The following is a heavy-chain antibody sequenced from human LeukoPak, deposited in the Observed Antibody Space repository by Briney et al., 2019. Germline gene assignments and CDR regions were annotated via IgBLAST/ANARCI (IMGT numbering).Heavy chain of an antibody. V-gene: IGHV4-34*01. D-gene: IGHD3-3*01. CDR3: ARLTPYYDFWSGYYHDAFDI. CDR2: IDHSGST. Sequence: SETLSLTCAVYGGSFSGYYWSWIRQPPGKGLEWIGEIDHSGSTNYNPSLKSRVTISVDTSKNQFSLKLSSVTAADTAVYYCARLTPYYDFWSGYYHDAFDIWGQGTMVTVSS. J-gene: IGHJ3*02. CDR1: GGSFSGYY.